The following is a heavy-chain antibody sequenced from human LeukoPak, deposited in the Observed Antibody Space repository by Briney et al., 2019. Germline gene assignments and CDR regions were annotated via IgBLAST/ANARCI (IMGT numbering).Heavy chain of an antibody. Sequence: GASVKVSCKASGYTFTGYYMHWVRQAPGQGVEWMGWINANSGGTDYAQKFQDRVTMTRDTSISKAYMELSRLTSDDTAVYYCARDGHGGNSFDFWGQGTLVTVSS. CDR2: INANSGGT. D-gene: IGHD4-23*01. CDR1: GYTFTGYY. CDR3: ARDGHGGNSFDF. J-gene: IGHJ4*02. V-gene: IGHV1-2*02.